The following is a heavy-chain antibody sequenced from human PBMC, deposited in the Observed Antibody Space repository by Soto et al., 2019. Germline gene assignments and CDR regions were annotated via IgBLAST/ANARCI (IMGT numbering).Heavy chain of an antibody. CDR2: INTDGRSI. V-gene: IGHV3-74*01. J-gene: IGHJ4*02. D-gene: IGHD2-2*01. CDR1: GFTFRDYW. Sequence: PGGSLSLSCAASGFTFRDYWMNWVRQAPRKGRVWVSRINTDGRSINYADSVKGRYTISRDNGKNTLYLQMNSLRAEDSSVYYCTRVYHRFPDYWGPGTLVTVSS. CDR3: TRVYHRFPDY.